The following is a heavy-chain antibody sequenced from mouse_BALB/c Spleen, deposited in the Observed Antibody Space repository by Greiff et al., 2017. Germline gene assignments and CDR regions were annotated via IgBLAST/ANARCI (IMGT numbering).Heavy chain of an antibody. Sequence: EVKLQESGPELVKPGASVKIPCKASGYTFTDYNMDWVKQSHGKSLEWIGDINPNNGGTIYNQKFKGKATLTVDKSSSTAYMELRSLTSEDTAVYYCARSGVYYGNYENAMDYWGQGTSVTVSS. J-gene: IGHJ4*01. V-gene: IGHV1-18*01. CDR3: ARSGVYYGNYENAMDY. CDR1: GYTFTDYN. D-gene: IGHD2-1*01. CDR2: INPNNGGT.